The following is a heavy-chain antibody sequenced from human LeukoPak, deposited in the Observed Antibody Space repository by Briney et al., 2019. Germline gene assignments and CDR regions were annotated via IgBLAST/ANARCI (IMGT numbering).Heavy chain of an antibody. J-gene: IGHJ4*02. Sequence: GASVKVSCKASGYTFTSFDLNWVRQAPGQGLEWVGWINPNTGVTNYAQKFQGRVTMTRDTSIGTAYLEVTRLRSDGTAVYYCARGGSGGYVRPDYWGQGTLVTVSS. CDR2: INPNTGVT. CDR3: ARGGSGGYVRPDY. CDR1: GYTFTSFD. D-gene: IGHD5-12*01. V-gene: IGHV1-2*02.